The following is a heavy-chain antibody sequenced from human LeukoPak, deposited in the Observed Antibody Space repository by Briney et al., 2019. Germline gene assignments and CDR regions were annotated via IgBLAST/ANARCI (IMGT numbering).Heavy chain of an antibody. J-gene: IGHJ4*02. Sequence: GGSLRLSCAASGFTFSSYGMHWVRQAPGKGLEWVAVISYDGSNKYYADSVKGRFTISRDNSKNTLYLQMNSLRAEDTAVYYCAKDQYYYGSGSYSHYFDYWGQGTLVTVSS. V-gene: IGHV3-30*18. CDR2: ISYDGSNK. CDR3: AKDQYYYGSGSYSHYFDY. D-gene: IGHD3-10*01. CDR1: GFTFSSYG.